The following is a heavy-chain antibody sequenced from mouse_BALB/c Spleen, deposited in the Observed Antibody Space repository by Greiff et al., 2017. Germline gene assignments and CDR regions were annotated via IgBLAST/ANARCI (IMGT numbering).Heavy chain of an antibody. CDR1: GFTFSSYG. V-gene: IGHV5-6-3*01. CDR2: INSNGGST. CDR3: ARERGGYYFDY. Sequence: EVQLVESGGGLVQPGGSLKLSCAASGFTFSSYGMSWVRQTPDKRLELVATINSNGGSTYYPDSVKGRFTISRDNAKNTLYLQMSSLKSEDTAMYYCARERGGYYFDYWGQGTTLTVSS. D-gene: IGHD1-1*02. J-gene: IGHJ2*01.